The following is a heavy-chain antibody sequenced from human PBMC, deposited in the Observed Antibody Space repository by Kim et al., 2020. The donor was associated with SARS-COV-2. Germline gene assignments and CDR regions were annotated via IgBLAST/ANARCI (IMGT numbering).Heavy chain of an antibody. J-gene: IGHJ6*02. Sequence: ASVKVSCKASGYTFTSYDINWVRQATGQGLEWMGWMNPNSGNTGYAQKFQGRVTMTRNTSISTAYMELSSLRSEDTAVYYCARGLRLWIPGVAMIVVSRDYGMDIWGQGTTVTVSS. CDR1: GYTFTSYD. CDR3: ARGLRLWIPGVAMIVVSRDYGMDI. D-gene: IGHD3-22*01. CDR2: MNPNSGNT. V-gene: IGHV1-8*01.